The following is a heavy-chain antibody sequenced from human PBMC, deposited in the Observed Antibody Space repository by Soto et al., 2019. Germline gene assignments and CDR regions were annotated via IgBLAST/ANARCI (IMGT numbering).Heavy chain of an antibody. CDR2: IIPIFGTA. D-gene: IGHD2-15*01. J-gene: IGHJ6*02. CDR3: ARDAAGPGYCIGGRCLSGYYYGMDV. CDR1: GGTFSSYA. Sequence: QVQLVQSGAEVTKPGSSVKVSCKASGGTFSSYAISWVRQAPGQGLEWMGGIIPIFGTANYAQKFQGRVTSTADDSTITAYIELSRRRSDDTGVYYCARDAAGPGYCIGGRCLSGYYYGMDVWSQGNTVTVS. V-gene: IGHV1-69*01.